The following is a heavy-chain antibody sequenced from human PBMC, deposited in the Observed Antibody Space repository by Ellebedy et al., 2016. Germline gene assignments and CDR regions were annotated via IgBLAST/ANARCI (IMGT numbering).Heavy chain of an antibody. Sequence: GGSLRLSCAASGFTFSSYSMNWVRQAPGKGLEWVSSISSSSSYIYYADSVKGRFTISRDNAKNSLYLQMNSLRAEDTAVYYCERDGDSGYPDPYGMDVWGQGTTVTVSS. CDR1: GFTFSSYS. D-gene: IGHD5-12*01. CDR2: ISSSSSYI. J-gene: IGHJ6*02. V-gene: IGHV3-21*01. CDR3: ERDGDSGYPDPYGMDV.